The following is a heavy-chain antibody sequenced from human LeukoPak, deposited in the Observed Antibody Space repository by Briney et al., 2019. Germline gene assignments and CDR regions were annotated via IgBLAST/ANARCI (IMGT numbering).Heavy chain of an antibody. J-gene: IGHJ3*02. V-gene: IGHV3-23*01. Sequence: PGGSLRLSCAASGFTFNSYAMSWVRQAPGKGLEWVSHISGSGGNTYYADSVEGRFTISGDNSKNTMYLQMNSLRAEDTAVYYCARDIGGTYYDFWSGQDASDIWGQGTMATVSS. CDR2: ISGSGGNT. CDR3: ARDIGGTYYDFWSGQDASDI. D-gene: IGHD3-3*01. CDR1: GFTFNSYA.